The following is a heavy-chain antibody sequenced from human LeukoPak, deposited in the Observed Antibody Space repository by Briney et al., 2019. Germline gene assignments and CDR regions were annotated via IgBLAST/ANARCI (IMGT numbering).Heavy chain of an antibody. D-gene: IGHD3-10*01. CDR2: ISHDGSLK. V-gene: IGHV3-30*18. J-gene: IGHJ3*01. CDR3: AKKNSYGSGAGDPLDV. CDR1: GFSFSNFG. Sequence: GRSLRLSCAASGFSFSNFGMHWVRQAPDKGLEWVAVISHDGSLKYYLDSVKGRFTISRDNSKNTLYLQMDSLRVEDTAVYYCAKKNSYGSGAGDPLDVWGHGTLVTVSS.